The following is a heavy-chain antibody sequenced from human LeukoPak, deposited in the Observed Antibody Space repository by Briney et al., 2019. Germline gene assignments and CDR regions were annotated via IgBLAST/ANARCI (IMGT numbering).Heavy chain of an antibody. V-gene: IGHV3-30*18. CDR3: AKDLRSSSWYGGFDY. CDR2: ISYDGSNK. J-gene: IGHJ4*02. CDR1: GFTFSSYG. Sequence: GGSLRLSCAASGFTFSSYGMHWVRQAPGKGLEWGAVISYDGSNKYYADSVKGRFTISRDNSKNTLYLQMNSLRAEDTAVYYCAKDLRSSSWYGGFDYWGQGTLVTVSS. D-gene: IGHD6-13*01.